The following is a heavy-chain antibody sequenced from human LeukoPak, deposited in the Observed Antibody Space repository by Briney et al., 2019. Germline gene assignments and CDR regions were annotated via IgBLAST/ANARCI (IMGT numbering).Heavy chain of an antibody. V-gene: IGHV3-30-3*01. CDR3: ARDMTTVTTLDY. Sequence: PGRSLRLSCAASGFAFSSYAMHWVRQAPGKGLEWVAVISYDESNKYYADSVKGRFTISRDNSKNTLYLQMNSLRAEDTAVYYCARDMTTVTTLDYWGQGTLVTVSS. D-gene: IGHD4-11*01. CDR2: ISYDESNK. J-gene: IGHJ4*02. CDR1: GFAFSSYA.